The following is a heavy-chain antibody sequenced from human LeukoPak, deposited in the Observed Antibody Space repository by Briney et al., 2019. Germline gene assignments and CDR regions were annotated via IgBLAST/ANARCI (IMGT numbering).Heavy chain of an antibody. CDR3: AGVASTMVRGVIIPTPPFDY. D-gene: IGHD3-10*01. CDR2: INHSGST. J-gene: IGHJ4*02. Sequence: PSETLSLTCAVYGGSFSGYYWSWIRQPPGKGLEWIGEINHSGSTNYNPSLKSRVTISVDTSKNQFSLKLSSVTAADTAVYYCAGVASTMVRGVIIPTPPFDYWGQGTLVTVSS. CDR1: GGSFSGYY. V-gene: IGHV4-34*01.